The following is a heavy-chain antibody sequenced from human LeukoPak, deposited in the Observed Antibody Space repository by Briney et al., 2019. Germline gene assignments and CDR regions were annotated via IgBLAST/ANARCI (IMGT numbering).Heavy chain of an antibody. CDR2: ISGSGGST. CDR1: GFTFSSYA. D-gene: IGHD6-13*01. CDR3: ASIDGAAGIGGLRY. V-gene: IGHV3-23*01. Sequence: GGSLRLYCAASGFTFSSYAMSWVRQAPGKGLEWVSAISGSGGSTYYADSVKGRFTISRDNSKNTLYLQMNSLRAEDTAVYYCASIDGAAGIGGLRYWGQGTLVTVSS. J-gene: IGHJ4*02.